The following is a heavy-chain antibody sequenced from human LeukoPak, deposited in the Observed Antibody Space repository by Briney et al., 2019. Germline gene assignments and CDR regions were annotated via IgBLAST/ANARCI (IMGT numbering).Heavy chain of an antibody. Sequence: GGSLRLSCAASGFTFSSYGMSWVRQAPGKGLEWVSAISGSGGSTYYADSVKGRFTISRDNAKNSLYLQMNSLRAEDTAVYYCAREAASQYYYYYMDVWGKGTTVTVSS. CDR3: AREAASQYYYYYMDV. V-gene: IGHV3-23*01. CDR1: GFTFSSYG. CDR2: ISGSGGST. J-gene: IGHJ6*03. D-gene: IGHD6-25*01.